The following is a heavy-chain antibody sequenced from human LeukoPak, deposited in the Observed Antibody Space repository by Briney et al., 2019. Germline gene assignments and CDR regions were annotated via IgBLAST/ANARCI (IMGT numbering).Heavy chain of an antibody. D-gene: IGHD3-3*01. CDR1: GFSVTSNY. V-gene: IGHV3-66*01. Sequence: GGSLRLSCAASGFSVTSNYMSWVRQAPGQGLEWVSVLYSSGYTKYADSVKGRFSISRDTSENTLSLHMNSLRAEDTAVYYCAKDTYYDFWSGYWDYWGQGTLVTVSS. CDR2: LYSSGYT. J-gene: IGHJ4*02. CDR3: AKDTYYDFWSGYWDY.